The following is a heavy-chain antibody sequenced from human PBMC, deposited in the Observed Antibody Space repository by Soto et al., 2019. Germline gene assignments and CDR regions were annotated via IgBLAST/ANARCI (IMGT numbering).Heavy chain of an antibody. Sequence: QVQFQESASGLVKPSETLSLTCGVSGDSISGVYSWHWIRRRPGGGLEWVGYIDHSGSTQYNPSIESRITMSVYTSKNMFSLKLTEVTAPDSALYYCARGDIIRGATIDSWGQGTLVTVS. CDR3: ARGDIIRGATIDS. CDR2: IDHSGST. J-gene: IGHJ4*02. D-gene: IGHD1-26*01. CDR1: GDSISGVYS. V-gene: IGHV4-30-2*01.